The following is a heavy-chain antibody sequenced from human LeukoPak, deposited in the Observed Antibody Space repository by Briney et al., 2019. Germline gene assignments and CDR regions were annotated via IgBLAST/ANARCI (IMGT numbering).Heavy chain of an antibody. D-gene: IGHD2/OR15-2a*01. CDR3: VSFYETY. CDR1: GNSW. V-gene: IGHV3-74*01. CDR2: INSDGSWT. J-gene: IGHJ4*02. Sequence: GGSLRLSCAASGNSWMHWVRQAPGKGLVWVSHINSDGSWTSYADSVKGRFTISKDNAKNTVYLQMNSLRAEDTAVYYCVSFYETYWGRGTLVTVSS.